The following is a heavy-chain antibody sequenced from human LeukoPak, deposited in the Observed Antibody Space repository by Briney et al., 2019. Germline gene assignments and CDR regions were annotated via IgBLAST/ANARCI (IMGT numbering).Heavy chain of an antibody. CDR3: AADRLSRADYMDF. CDR2: INPNSGGT. Sequence: ASVKVSCKASGYTFTGYYMHWVRQAPGQGLEWMGWINPNSGGTNYAQKFQGRFTMTRDTSTGTAYMELSRLRSDDTAVYYCAADRLSRADYMDFWGKGTTVTVSS. V-gene: IGHV1-2*02. J-gene: IGHJ6*03. D-gene: IGHD6-6*01. CDR1: GYTFTGYY.